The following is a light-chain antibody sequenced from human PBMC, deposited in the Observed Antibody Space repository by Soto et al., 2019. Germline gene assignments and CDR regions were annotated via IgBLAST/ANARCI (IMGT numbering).Light chain of an antibody. CDR3: RQYGSRPPLT. CDR2: RAS. CDR1: QSVSSSY. Sequence: EIVWTQSPGTLTLSPGERSTPSCRAGQSVSSSYLALYHQKSAEAASSLLYRASSRVSGIPDRCSGSGSGSDFSMNTSRLQPLDFAVYYCRQYGSRPPLTFGGGAKVDIK. V-gene: IGKV3-20*01. J-gene: IGKJ4*01.